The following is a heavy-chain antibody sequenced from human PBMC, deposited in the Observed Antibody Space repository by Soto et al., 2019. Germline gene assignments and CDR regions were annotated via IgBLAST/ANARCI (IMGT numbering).Heavy chain of an antibody. CDR1: GFTFSDY. Sequence: PGGSLRLSCAASGFTFSDYMSWIRQAPGKGLEWVSYISSSGSTIYYADSVKGRFTISRDNAKNSLYLQMNSLRAEDTAVYYCARDTVVFDYWGQGTLVTVSS. CDR2: ISSSGSTI. D-gene: IGHD4-17*01. V-gene: IGHV3-11*01. J-gene: IGHJ4*02. CDR3: ARDTVVFDY.